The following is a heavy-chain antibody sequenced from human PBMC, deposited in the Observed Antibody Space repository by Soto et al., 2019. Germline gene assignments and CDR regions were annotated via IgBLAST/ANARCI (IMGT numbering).Heavy chain of an antibody. CDR2: IIPIFGTA. Sequence: SVKVSCKASGGTFSSYAISWVRQAPGQGLEWMGGIIPIFGTANYAQKFQGRVTITADESTSTAYMELSSLRSEDTAVYYCARGRDYYYDSSGYSPLGYWGQGTLVTVS. CDR3: ARGRDYYYDSSGYSPLGY. D-gene: IGHD3-22*01. J-gene: IGHJ4*02. CDR1: GGTFSSYA. V-gene: IGHV1-69*13.